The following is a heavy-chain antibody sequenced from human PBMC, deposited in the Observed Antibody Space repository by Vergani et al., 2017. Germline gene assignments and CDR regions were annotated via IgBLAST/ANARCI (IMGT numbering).Heavy chain of an antibody. J-gene: IGHJ4*02. V-gene: IGHV3-48*04. CDR1: GFTFSSYG. CDR3: ARSSFGYSSGWYWLPRGISSPXGDY. Sequence: VQLVESGGGVVQPGRSLRLSCAASGFTFSSYGMHWVRQAPGKGLEWVSYISSSGSTIYYADSVKGRFTISRDNAKNSLYLQMNSLRAEDTAVYYCARSSFGYSSGWYWLPRGISSPXGDYWGQGTLVTVSS. D-gene: IGHD6-19*01. CDR2: ISSSGSTI.